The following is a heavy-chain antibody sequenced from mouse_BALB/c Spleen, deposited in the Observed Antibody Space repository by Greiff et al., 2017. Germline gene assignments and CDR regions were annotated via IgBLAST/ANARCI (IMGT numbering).Heavy chain of an antibody. V-gene: IGHV5-6-5*01. CDR3: ARGRGYGNHDPAWFAY. J-gene: IGHJ3*01. Sequence: EVMLVESGGGLVQPGGSLKLSCAASGFTFSSYTMSWVRQTPEKRLEWVASISSGGSTYYPDSVKGRFTISRDNARNILYLQMSSLRSEDTAMYYCARGRGYGNHDPAWFAYWGQGTLVTVSA. CDR1: GFTFSSYT. CDR2: ISSGGST. D-gene: IGHD2-1*01.